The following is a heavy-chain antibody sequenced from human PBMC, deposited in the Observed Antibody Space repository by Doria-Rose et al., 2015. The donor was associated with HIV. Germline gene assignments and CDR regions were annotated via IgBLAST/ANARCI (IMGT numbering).Heavy chain of an antibody. V-gene: IGHV2-26*01. CDR2: MCSDDEG. J-gene: IGHJ4*02. CDR3: ARIKSSGWYHKYYFDF. Sequence: QVQLVQSGPVLVKPTETLTLTCTVSGVSLSSPGMGVSWIRQPPGKDLEWLANMCSDDEGSYNTSLKSGFTISRGTSKRQVVLTMTDMDPVDTATYYCARIKSSGWYHKYYFDFWGQGTLVIVSA. D-gene: IGHD6-13*01. CDR1: GVSLSSPGMG.